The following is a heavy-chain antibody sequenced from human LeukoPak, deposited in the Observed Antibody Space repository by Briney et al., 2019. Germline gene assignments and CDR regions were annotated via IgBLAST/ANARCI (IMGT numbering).Heavy chain of an antibody. V-gene: IGHV3-7*01. CDR1: GFTFSSYW. CDR3: ARDQGGSSSTYYGMDV. CDR2: IKQDGSEK. D-gene: IGHD6-6*01. Sequence: GGSLRLSCVASGFTFSSYWMSWVRQAPGKGLEWVANIKQDGSEKYYVDSVKGRFTISRDNAKNSLYLQMNSLRDEDTAVYYCARDQGGSSSTYYGMDVWGQGTTVTVSS. J-gene: IGHJ6*02.